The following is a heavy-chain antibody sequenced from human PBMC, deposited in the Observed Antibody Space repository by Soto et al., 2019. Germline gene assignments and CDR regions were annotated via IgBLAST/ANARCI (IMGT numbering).Heavy chain of an antibody. V-gene: IGHV4-34*01. D-gene: IGHD3-10*01. J-gene: IGHJ6*02. CDR1: GGSFSGYY. Sequence: QVQLQQWGAGLLKPSETLSLTCAVYGGSFSGYYWSWIRQPPGKGLEWIGEINHSGSTNYNPSLKSRVTISVDTSKNQFSLKLSSVTAADTAVYYCATRGREYYYYYYGVDVWGQGTTVTVSS. CDR2: INHSGST. CDR3: ATRGREYYYYYYGVDV.